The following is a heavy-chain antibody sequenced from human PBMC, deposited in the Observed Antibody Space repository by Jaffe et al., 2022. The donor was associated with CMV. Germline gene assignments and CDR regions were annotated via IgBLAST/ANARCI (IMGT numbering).Heavy chain of an antibody. J-gene: IGHJ5*02. D-gene: IGHD6-13*01. V-gene: IGHV4-59*01. CDR2: IYYSGST. CDR3: ARVKLSRAAAGPWFDP. CDR1: GGSISSYY. Sequence: QVQLQESGPGLVKPSETLSLTCTVSGGSISSYYWSWIRQPPGKGLEWIGYIYYSGSTNYNPSLKSRVTISVDTSKNQFSLKLSSVTAADTAVYYCARVKLSRAAAGPWFDPWGQGTLVTVSS.